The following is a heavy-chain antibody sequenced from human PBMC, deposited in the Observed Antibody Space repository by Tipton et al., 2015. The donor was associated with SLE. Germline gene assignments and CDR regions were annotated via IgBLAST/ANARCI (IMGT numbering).Heavy chain of an antibody. D-gene: IGHD2-2*01. CDR2: IYSGGST. CDR1: GFTVSSNY. Sequence: SLRLSCAASGFTVSSNYMSWVRQAPGKGLEWVSIIYSGGSTYYADSVKGRFTISRDNSKNTLYLQMNSLRAEDTAVYYCAKGIVVVPAQPSGYWGQGTLVTVSS. V-gene: IGHV3-53*01. J-gene: IGHJ4*02. CDR3: AKGIVVVPAQPSGY.